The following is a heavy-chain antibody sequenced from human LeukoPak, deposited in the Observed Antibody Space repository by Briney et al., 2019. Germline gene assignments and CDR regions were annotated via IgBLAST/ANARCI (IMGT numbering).Heavy chain of an antibody. CDR1: GGSISSYC. J-gene: IGHJ4*02. V-gene: IGHV4-59*01. Sequence: SETLSLTCTVSGGSISSYCWSWIRQPPGKGLEWIGYIYYSGSTNYNPSLKSRVTISVDTSKNQFSLKLSSVTAADTAVYYCARDISMVWSLWGQGTLVTVSS. CDR3: ARDISMVWSL. D-gene: IGHD3-10*01. CDR2: IYYSGST.